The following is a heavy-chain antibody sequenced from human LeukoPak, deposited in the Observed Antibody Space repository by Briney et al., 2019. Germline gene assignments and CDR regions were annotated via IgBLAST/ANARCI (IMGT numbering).Heavy chain of an antibody. Sequence: GGSLRLSCAASGFTFSNYYMSWIRQAPGKGLEWISYISTSGSTIYYADSVKGRFTISRDNAKNSLYLQMNGLRAEDTAVYYCARGYGDYEVTDYWGQGTLVTVSS. CDR2: ISTSGSTI. D-gene: IGHD4-17*01. J-gene: IGHJ4*02. CDR3: ARGYGDYEVTDY. CDR1: GFTFSNYY. V-gene: IGHV3-11*04.